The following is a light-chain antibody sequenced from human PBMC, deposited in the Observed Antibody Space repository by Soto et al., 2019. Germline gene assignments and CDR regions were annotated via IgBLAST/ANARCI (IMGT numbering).Light chain of an antibody. J-gene: IGLJ1*01. CDR3: SSYTRTSSYV. V-gene: IGLV2-14*01. CDR1: SSDIGNYDY. Sequence: QSALTQPASVSGSPGQSITISCTGTSSDIGNYDYVSWFQQHPGKAPNLLISEVSNRPSGVSYRFSGSKSGTTASLTISGLQAEDEADYYCSSYTRTSSYVFGGGTKVTVL. CDR2: EVS.